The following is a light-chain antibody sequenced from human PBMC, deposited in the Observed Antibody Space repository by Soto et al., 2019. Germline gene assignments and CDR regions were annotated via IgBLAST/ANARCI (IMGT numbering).Light chain of an antibody. V-gene: IGKV1-5*01. Sequence: DIQMTQSPSTLSASVGDRVAITCRASQSISSWLAWYQQKPGKAPKLLIYDASTLASGVPSRFSGSGSGTEFTLTISSLQPDDFATYYCQQCASYPLTFGGGTTLEI. J-gene: IGKJ4*01. CDR2: DAS. CDR1: QSISSW. CDR3: QQCASYPLT.